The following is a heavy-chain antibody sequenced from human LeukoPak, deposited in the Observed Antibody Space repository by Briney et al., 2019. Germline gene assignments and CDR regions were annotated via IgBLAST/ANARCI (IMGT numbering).Heavy chain of an antibody. CDR1: GGSISSGSYY. CDR3: ARIVDDFWSGYTINWFDP. Sequence: SETLSLTCTVSGGSISSGSYYWSWIRQPAGKGLEWIGRIYTSGSTNYNPSLKSRVTISVDTSKNQFSLKLSSVTAADTAVYYCARIVDDFWSGYTINWFDPWGQGTLVTVSS. D-gene: IGHD3-3*01. V-gene: IGHV4-61*02. J-gene: IGHJ5*02. CDR2: IYTSGST.